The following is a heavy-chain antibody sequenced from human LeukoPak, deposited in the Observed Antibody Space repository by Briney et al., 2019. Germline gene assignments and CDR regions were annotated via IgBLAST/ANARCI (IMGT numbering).Heavy chain of an antibody. Sequence: PGGSLRLSCAASGFTFSNYAMHWVRQAPGKGLEWVALISYDGSNKCYADSVKGRFTISRDNSKNTLYLQMNSLRGEDTAVYYCARGAPRNYAFWSGPFDYWGQGSLVTVSS. J-gene: IGHJ4*02. CDR1: GFTFSNYA. CDR3: ARGAPRNYAFWSGPFDY. CDR2: ISYDGSNK. V-gene: IGHV3-30-3*01. D-gene: IGHD3-3*01.